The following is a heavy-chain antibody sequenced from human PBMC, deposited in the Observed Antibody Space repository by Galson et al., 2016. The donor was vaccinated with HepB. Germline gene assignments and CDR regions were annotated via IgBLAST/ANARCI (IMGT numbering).Heavy chain of an antibody. CDR3: ARGPSTGAYDY. Sequence: SVKVSCKASGYPFTGYFIHWMRQAPGQGLEWMGWINPSTGDTNYAQRFQGWVTMTRDTSISTGYMELTSLTSDDTAMYYCARGPSTGAYDYWGQGTLVTVSS. D-gene: IGHD2-8*02. CDR2: INPSTGDT. CDR1: GYPFTGYF. J-gene: IGHJ4*02. V-gene: IGHV1-2*04.